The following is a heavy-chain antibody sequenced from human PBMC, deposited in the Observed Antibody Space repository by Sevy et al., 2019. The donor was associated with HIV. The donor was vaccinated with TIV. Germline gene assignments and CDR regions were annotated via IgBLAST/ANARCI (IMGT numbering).Heavy chain of an antibody. CDR1: GFTFSDYY. Sequence: GGSLRLSCAASGFTFSDYYMSWIRQAPGKGLEWVSYISSSGSTINYADSVKGRFTISRDNAKNSLYLQMNSLRAEDTAVYYCARYKTGRKTYYYDSSGPGVGAFDIWGQGTMVTVSS. V-gene: IGHV3-11*04. D-gene: IGHD3-22*01. CDR2: ISSSGSTI. CDR3: ARYKTGRKTYYYDSSGPGVGAFDI. J-gene: IGHJ3*02.